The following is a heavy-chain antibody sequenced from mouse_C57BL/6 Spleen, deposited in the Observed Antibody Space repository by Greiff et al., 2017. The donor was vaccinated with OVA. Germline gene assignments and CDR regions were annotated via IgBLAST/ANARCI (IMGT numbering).Heavy chain of an antibody. CDR3: ARKKLITTVVPFDY. Sequence: QVQLQQSGAELVMPGASVKLSCKASGYTFTSYWMHWVKQRPGQGLEWIGEIDPSDSYTNYNQKFKGKSTLTVDKSSSTAYMQLSSLTSEDSAVYYCARKKLITTVVPFDYWGQGTTLTVSS. V-gene: IGHV1-69*01. J-gene: IGHJ2*01. D-gene: IGHD1-1*01. CDR1: GYTFTSYW. CDR2: IDPSDSYT.